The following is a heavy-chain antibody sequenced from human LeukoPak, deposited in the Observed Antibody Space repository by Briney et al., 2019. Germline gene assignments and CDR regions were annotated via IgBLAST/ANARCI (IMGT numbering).Heavy chain of an antibody. Sequence: SETLSLTCTVSGGSISSYYWGWIRQPPGKGLEWIGSIYHSGSTYYNPSLKSRVTISVDTSKNQFSLKLSSVTAADTAVYYCARIAYYYDSSGYWPYYYYYYMDVWGKGTTVTVSS. J-gene: IGHJ6*03. V-gene: IGHV4-38-2*02. D-gene: IGHD3-22*01. CDR3: ARIAYYYDSSGYWPYYYYYYMDV. CDR1: GGSISSYY. CDR2: IYHSGST.